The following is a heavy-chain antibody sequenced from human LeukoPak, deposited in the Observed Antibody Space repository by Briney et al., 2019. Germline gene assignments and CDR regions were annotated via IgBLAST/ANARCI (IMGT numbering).Heavy chain of an antibody. CDR2: ISAYNGNT. CDR3: ARDMGTTVTTYFGEEAFDI. CDR1: GYTFTGYG. D-gene: IGHD4-17*01. Sequence: ASVKVSCKASGYTFTGYGISWVRQAPGQGLEWMGWISAYNGNTNYAQKLQGRVTMTTDTSTSTAYMELRSLRSDDTAVYYCARDMGTTVTTYFGEEAFDIWGQGTMVTVSS. J-gene: IGHJ3*02. V-gene: IGHV1-18*01.